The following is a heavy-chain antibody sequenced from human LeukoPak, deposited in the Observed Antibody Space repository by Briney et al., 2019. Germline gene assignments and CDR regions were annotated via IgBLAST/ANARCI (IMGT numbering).Heavy chain of an antibody. CDR3: ATGVVTGTSR. CDR2: IRSKTEGETK. J-gene: IGHJ4*02. V-gene: IGHV3-15*01. CDR1: RITFRNAW. Sequence: GGSLRLSCAVSRITFRNAWMSWVRQAPGKGREWVARIRSKTEGETKEYAASVKGRFTISRDDSRSRLYLQMNSLKTEDTAVYYCATGVVTGTSRWGQGTLVTVSS. D-gene: IGHD2-21*02.